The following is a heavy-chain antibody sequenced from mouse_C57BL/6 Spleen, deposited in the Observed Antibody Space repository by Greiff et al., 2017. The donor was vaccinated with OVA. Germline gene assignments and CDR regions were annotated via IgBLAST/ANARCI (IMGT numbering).Heavy chain of an antibody. V-gene: IGHV1-55*01. CDR2: IYPGSGST. J-gene: IGHJ4*01. CDR3: ASANTVGEGDMDY. D-gene: IGHD1-1*01. CDR1: GYTFTSYW. Sequence: QVQLQQPGAELVKPGASVKMSCKASGYTFTSYWLTWVKQRPGQGLEWIGDIYPGSGSTNYNEKFKSKATLTVDTSSSTAYMQLSSLTSEDSAVYYGASANTVGEGDMDYWGKGTSGTVSS.